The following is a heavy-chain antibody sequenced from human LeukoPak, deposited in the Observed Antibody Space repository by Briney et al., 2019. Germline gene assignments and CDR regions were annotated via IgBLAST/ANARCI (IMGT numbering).Heavy chain of an antibody. V-gene: IGHV3-48*02. CDR3: ARARASGRSGFDY. J-gene: IGHJ4*02. CDR1: GFTFSSYW. D-gene: IGHD2-15*01. Sequence: GGSLRLSCAASGFTFSSYWMHWVRQAPGKGLEWVSYISSSSSSTIYYADSVKGRFTISRDNAKNSLDLQMNSLRDEDTAVYYCARARASGRSGFDYWGQGTLVTVSS. CDR2: ISSSSSSTI.